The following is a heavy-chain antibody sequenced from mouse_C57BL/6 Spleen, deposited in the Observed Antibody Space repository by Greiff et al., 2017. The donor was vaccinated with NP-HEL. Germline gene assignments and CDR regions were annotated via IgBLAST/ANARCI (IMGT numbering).Heavy chain of an antibody. CDR2: ICGGGGNT. Sequence: VKLVESGGGLVKPGGSLKLSCAASGFTFSSYTMSWVRQTPEKRLEWVATICGGGGNTYYPDSVKGRFTISRDNAKNTLYLQMSSLRSEDTALYYGARLGRRAMDYWGQGTSVTVSS. J-gene: IGHJ4*01. D-gene: IGHD4-1*01. CDR3: ARLGRRAMDY. V-gene: IGHV5-9*01. CDR1: GFTFSSYT.